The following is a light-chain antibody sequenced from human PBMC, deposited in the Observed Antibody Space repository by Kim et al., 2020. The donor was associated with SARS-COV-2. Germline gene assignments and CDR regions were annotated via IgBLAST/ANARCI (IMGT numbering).Light chain of an antibody. J-gene: IGLJ3*02. CDR1: NIGSKS. V-gene: IGLV3-21*04. CDR2: YDS. Sequence: SYELTQPPSVSVAPGKTARITCGGNNIGSKSVHWYQQKPGQAPVLVIYYDSDRPSGIPERFSGSNSGNTATLTSSRVEAGDEADYYCQVWDSSSDHRVFGGGTKLTVL. CDR3: QVWDSSSDHRV.